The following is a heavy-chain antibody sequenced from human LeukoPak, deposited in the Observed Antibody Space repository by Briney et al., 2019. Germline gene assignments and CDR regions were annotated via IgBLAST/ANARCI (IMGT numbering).Heavy chain of an antibody. CDR3: AKSLGSVVVTANDY. CDR2: ISGSGGST. D-gene: IGHD2-21*02. J-gene: IGHJ4*02. Sequence: GGSLRLSCATSGFTFSSYAMSWVRQAPGKGLEWLSAISGSGGSTYYADSVKGRFTISRDNSKNTLYLQVNSLRAEDTAVYYCAKSLGSVVVTANDYWGQGTLVTVSS. CDR1: GFTFSSYA. V-gene: IGHV3-23*01.